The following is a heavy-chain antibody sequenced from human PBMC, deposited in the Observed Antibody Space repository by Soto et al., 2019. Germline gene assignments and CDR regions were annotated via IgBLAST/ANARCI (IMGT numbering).Heavy chain of an antibody. V-gene: IGHV3-21*01. D-gene: IGHD5-18*01. CDR3: AKEEGQKEERGYSYGLEGGVCNDDYAYDGMDV. CDR2: ISSSSSYI. J-gene: IGHJ6*02. CDR1: GFTFSSYS. Sequence: EVQLVESGGGLVKPGGSLRLSCAASGFTFSSYSMNWVRQAPGKGLEWVSSISSSSSYIYYADSVKGRFTISRDNAKNPLDGQMNHLGAEDTAVYYCAKEEGQKEERGYSYGLEGGVCNDDYAYDGMDVWGQGTTVTFSS.